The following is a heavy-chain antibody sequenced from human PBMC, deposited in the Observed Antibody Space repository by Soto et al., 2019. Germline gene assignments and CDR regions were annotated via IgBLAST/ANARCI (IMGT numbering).Heavy chain of an antibody. CDR1: GDTFTDYY. J-gene: IGHJ6*03. CDR2: INPNSGVT. D-gene: IGHD5-12*01. Sequence: QVQLVQSGAEVKKPGASVTVSCRSSGDTFTDYYMHWVRQAPGQGLVWMGWINPNSGVTKYAQKFQGWVTMTRDTSIRTVYMQLSRLRSDDTAVYYCARESGGATATLDYYYFYMDVWGTGTKVTVSS. V-gene: IGHV1-2*04. CDR3: ARESGGATATLDYYYFYMDV.